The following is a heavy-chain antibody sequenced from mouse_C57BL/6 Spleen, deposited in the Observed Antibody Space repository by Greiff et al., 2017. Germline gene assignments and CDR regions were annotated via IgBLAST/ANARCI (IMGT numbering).Heavy chain of an antibody. D-gene: IGHD1-1*01. Sequence: EVQLQQSGPELVKPGASVKISCKASGYTFTDYYMNWVKQSHGKSLEWIGDINPNNGGTSYNQKFKGKATLTVDKSSSTAYMELRSLTSEDSAVYYCASPYYGSSSWFAYWGQGTLVTVSA. CDR1: GYTFTDYY. J-gene: IGHJ3*01. CDR2: INPNNGGT. V-gene: IGHV1-26*01. CDR3: ASPYYGSSSWFAY.